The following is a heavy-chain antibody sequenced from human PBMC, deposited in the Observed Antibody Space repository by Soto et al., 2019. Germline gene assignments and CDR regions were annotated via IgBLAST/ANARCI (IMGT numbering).Heavy chain of an antibody. CDR3: ARSSEWGIQLWGPLLWYMDV. CDR2: MNPNSGNT. Sequence: ASVKVSCKASGYTFTSYDINWVRQATGQGLEWMGWMNPNSGNTGYAQKFQGRVTMTRNTSISTAYMELSSLRSEDTAVYYCARSSEWGIQLWGPLLWYMDVWGKGTTVTVSS. CDR1: GYTFTSYD. J-gene: IGHJ6*03. D-gene: IGHD5-18*01. V-gene: IGHV1-8*01.